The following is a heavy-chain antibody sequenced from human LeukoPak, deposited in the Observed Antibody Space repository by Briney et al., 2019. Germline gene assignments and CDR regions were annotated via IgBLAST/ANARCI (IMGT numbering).Heavy chain of an antibody. V-gene: IGHV1-69*13. CDR1: GGTFSSYA. CDR3: ARALNHYNFDAFDI. D-gene: IGHD1-1*01. Sequence: ASVKVSCKASGGTFSSYAISWVRQAPGQGLEWMGGIIPIFGTANYAQKFQGRVTITADESTGTAYMELSSLRSEDTAVYYCARALNHYNFDAFDIWGQGTMVTVSS. J-gene: IGHJ3*02. CDR2: IIPIFGTA.